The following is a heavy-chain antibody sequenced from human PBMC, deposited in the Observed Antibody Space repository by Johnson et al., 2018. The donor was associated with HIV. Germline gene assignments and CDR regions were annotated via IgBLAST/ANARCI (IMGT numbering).Heavy chain of an antibody. J-gene: IGHJ3*02. V-gene: IGHV3-20*03. Sequence: WVRQLPGKGLEWVSGINWNGGSTSYTDSVKGRFTISIDNAKKSLYLQMNSLRAEDTALYYCARDPRYCTDGICYMGSFDIWGQGTMVTVSS. D-gene: IGHD2-8*01. CDR3: ARDPRYCTDGICYMGSFDI. CDR2: INWNGGST.